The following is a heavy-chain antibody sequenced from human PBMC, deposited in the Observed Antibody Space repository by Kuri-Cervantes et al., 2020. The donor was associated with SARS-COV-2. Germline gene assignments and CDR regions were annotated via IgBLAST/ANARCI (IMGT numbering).Heavy chain of an antibody. V-gene: IGHV3-11*01. CDR2: VSHSGTII. D-gene: IGHD1-26*01. J-gene: IGHJ5*02. Sequence: GESLKISCAASGFAFGDYYMSWIRQAPGKGLEWVSYVSHSGTIIYQADSVKGRFTISRDNAKNSLYLQMNSLGGEDTAVYYCARDGTAGGSYNWFDPWGQGTLVTVSS. CDR1: GFAFGDYY. CDR3: ARDGTAGGSYNWFDP.